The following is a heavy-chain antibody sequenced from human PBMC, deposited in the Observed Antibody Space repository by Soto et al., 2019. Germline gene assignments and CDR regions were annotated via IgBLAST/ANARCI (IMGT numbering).Heavy chain of an antibody. V-gene: IGHV1-18*01. CDR2: ISAYNGNT. CDR3: ARDDGTIFGVVTYYYYGMDV. Sequence: ASVKVSCKASGYTFTSYGISWVRQAPGQGLEWMGWISAYNGNTNYAQKLQGRVTMTTDTSTSTAYMELRSLRSDDTAVHYCARDDGTIFGVVTYYYYGMDVWGQGTTVTVSS. J-gene: IGHJ6*02. D-gene: IGHD3-3*01. CDR1: GYTFTSYG.